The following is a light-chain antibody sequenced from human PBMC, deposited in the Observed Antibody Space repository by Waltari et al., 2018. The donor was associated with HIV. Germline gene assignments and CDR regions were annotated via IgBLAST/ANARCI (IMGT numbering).Light chain of an antibody. CDR3: SSYTSSSSYV. CDR1: SSDVGGYNY. V-gene: IGLV2-14*04. Sequence: PGQSITISCTGTSSDVGGYNYVSWYQQPPGKAPKLMIYDVSNRPSGVSNRFSGSTSGNTASLTISGLQAEDEADYYCSSYTSSSSYVFGTGTKVTVL. CDR2: DVS. J-gene: IGLJ1*01.